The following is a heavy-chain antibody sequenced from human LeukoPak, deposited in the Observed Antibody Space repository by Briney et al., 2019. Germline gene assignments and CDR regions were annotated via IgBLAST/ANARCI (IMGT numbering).Heavy chain of an antibody. Sequence: SETLSLTCTVSGYSISSGYYWGWIRQAPGKGLEWIGSIYNSGSTYYNPSLKSRVTISVDMSKNQFSLKLSSVTAADTAVFYCARQIRLDYYDSSGYYYFYPTYFDYWGQGTLVTVSS. CDR3: ARQIRLDYYDSSGYYYFYPTYFDY. CDR2: IYNSGST. V-gene: IGHV4-38-2*02. D-gene: IGHD3-22*01. CDR1: GYSISSGYY. J-gene: IGHJ4*02.